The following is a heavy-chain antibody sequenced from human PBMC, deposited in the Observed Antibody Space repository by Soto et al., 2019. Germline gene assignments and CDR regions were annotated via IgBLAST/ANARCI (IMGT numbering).Heavy chain of an antibody. CDR3: ARDPAGFTETIGEAGFDY. J-gene: IGHJ4*02. Sequence: GGSLRLSCAASGFTFSSYSMNWVRQAPGKGLEWVSYISSSSSTIYYADSVKGRFTISRDNAKNSLYLQMNSLRAEDTAVYYCARDPAGFTETIGEAGFDYWGQGTLVTVSS. CDR1: GFTFSSYS. V-gene: IGHV3-48*01. D-gene: IGHD3-10*01. CDR2: ISSSSSTI.